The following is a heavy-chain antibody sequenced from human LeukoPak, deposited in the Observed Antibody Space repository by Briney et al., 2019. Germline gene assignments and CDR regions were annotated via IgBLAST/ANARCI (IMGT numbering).Heavy chain of an antibody. D-gene: IGHD3-22*01. V-gene: IGHV1-24*01. Sequence: ASVKVSCKVSGYTLTELSMHWVRQAPGKGLEWMGGFDPEDGETIYAQKFQGRVTMTEDTSTDTAYMELSSLRSEDTAVYYCARQSHYYDSSGYYNYYYYGMDVWGQGTTVTVSS. CDR2: FDPEDGET. J-gene: IGHJ6*02. CDR1: GYTLTELS. CDR3: ARQSHYYDSSGYYNYYYYGMDV.